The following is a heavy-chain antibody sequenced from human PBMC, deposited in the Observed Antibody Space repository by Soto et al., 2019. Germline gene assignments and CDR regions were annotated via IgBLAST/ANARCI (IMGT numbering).Heavy chain of an antibody. V-gene: IGHV3-23*01. CDR2: ISGSGGST. CDR3: AKDRKLLKVPDYYYGMDV. D-gene: IGHD3-10*01. CDR1: GFTFSSYA. Sequence: PGGSLRLSCAASGFTFSSYAMSWVRQAPGKGLEWVSAISGSGGSTYYADSVKGRFTISRDNSKNTLYLQMNSLRAEDTAVYYCAKDRKLLKVPDYYYGMDVWGQGTTVTVSS. J-gene: IGHJ6*02.